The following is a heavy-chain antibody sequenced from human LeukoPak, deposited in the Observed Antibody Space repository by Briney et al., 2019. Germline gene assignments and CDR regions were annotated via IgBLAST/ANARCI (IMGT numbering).Heavy chain of an antibody. CDR2: MHYSGDS. Sequence: TSETLSLTCTVSGGSISSFFWSWIRQPPGKGLEWIGSMHYSGDSKYNPSLKSRVSLSIDTSKQQFSLRLSSVIAADTAVYYCARDLELERNRWNYFESWGQGTLVTVSS. J-gene: IGHJ4*02. CDR3: ARDLELERNRWNYFES. V-gene: IGHV4-59*01. D-gene: IGHD1-1*01. CDR1: GGSISSFF.